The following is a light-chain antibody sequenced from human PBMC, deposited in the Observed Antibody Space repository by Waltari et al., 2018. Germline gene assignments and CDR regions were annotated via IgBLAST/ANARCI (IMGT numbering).Light chain of an antibody. Sequence: SYELAQPPSVSVSPGQTASITCSGDTLRKRYVCWYQQKPGQSPVLVMFQDIKRPSGIPERIFGSNAGNTATLTISGTQATDEADYYCQAWDGSTASVVFGGGTKLTVL. CDR2: QDI. CDR3: QAWDGSTASVV. CDR1: TLRKRY. V-gene: IGLV3-1*01. J-gene: IGLJ2*01.